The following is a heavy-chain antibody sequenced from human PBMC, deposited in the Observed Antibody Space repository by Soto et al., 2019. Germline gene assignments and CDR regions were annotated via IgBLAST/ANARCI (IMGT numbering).Heavy chain of an antibody. CDR2: IRSKANGYAT. CDR3: TSQPTGGEDYYYYYMDV. V-gene: IGHV3-73*01. J-gene: IGHJ6*03. Sequence: GSLRLSCAASGFTFSGSAMHWVRQASGKGLEGVGRIRSKANGYATAYAASVKGRFTISRDDSKNTAYLQMNSLKTEDTAVYYCTSQPTGGEDYYYYYMDVWGKGTTVTVSS. CDR1: GFTFSGSA. D-gene: IGHD2-8*02.